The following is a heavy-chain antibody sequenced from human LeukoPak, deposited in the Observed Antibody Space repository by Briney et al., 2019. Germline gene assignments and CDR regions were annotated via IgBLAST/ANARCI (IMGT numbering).Heavy chain of an antibody. V-gene: IGHV4-4*02. J-gene: IGHJ4*02. Sequence: SGTLSLTCAVSGGSISSSNWWSWVRQPPGKGLEWIGEIYHSGSTNYNPSLKSRVTISVDTSKNQFSLRLTSVTAADTAVYYCARHNYYDSSGYYPLGYWGQGTLVTVSS. D-gene: IGHD3-22*01. CDR1: GGSISSSNW. CDR2: IYHSGST. CDR3: ARHNYYDSSGYYPLGY.